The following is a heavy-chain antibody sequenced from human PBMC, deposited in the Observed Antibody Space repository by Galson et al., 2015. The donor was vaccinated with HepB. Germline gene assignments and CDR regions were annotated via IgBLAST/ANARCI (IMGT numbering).Heavy chain of an antibody. D-gene: IGHD6-13*01. Sequence: SLRLSCAASGFTVSSNYMSWVRQAPGKGLEWVSVIYSGGSTYYADSVKGRFTISRDNSKNTLYLQMNSLRAEDTAVYYCARKMYSSSWSGFDYWGQGTLVTVSS. V-gene: IGHV3-66*01. CDR1: GFTVSSNY. J-gene: IGHJ4*02. CDR3: ARKMYSSSWSGFDY. CDR2: IYSGGST.